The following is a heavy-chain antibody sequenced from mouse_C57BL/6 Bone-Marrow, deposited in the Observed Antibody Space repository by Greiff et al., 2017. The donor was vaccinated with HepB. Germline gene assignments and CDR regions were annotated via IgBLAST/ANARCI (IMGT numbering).Heavy chain of an antibody. D-gene: IGHD1-1*01. CDR1: GYTFTNYW. J-gene: IGHJ2*01. Sequence: VQRVESGAELVRPGTSVKMSCKASGYTFTNYWIGWAKQRPGHGLEWIGDIYPGGGYTNYNEKFKGKATLTADKSSSTAYMQFSSLTSEDSAIYYCASGSSWDYWGQGTTLTVSS. V-gene: IGHV1-63*01. CDR2: IYPGGGYT. CDR3: ASGSSWDY.